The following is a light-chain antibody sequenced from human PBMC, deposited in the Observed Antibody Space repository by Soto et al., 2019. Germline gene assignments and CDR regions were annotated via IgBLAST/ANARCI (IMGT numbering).Light chain of an antibody. CDR2: ENN. CDR1: SSNIGNNY. J-gene: IGLJ1*01. Sequence: QSVLTQPPSVSAAPGQKVTISCSGSSSNIGNNYVSWYQQLPGTAPKLLIYENNKRPSGIPDRFSGSKSGTSATLGITGPQTGDEDDYYCGTWDSSLSAGGVFGTGTKVTVL. CDR3: GTWDSSLSAGGV. V-gene: IGLV1-51*02.